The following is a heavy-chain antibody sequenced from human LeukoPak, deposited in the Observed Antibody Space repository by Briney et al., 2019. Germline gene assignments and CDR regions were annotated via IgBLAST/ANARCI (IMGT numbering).Heavy chain of an antibody. J-gene: IGHJ4*02. CDR3: ARHGSGSYYNVPYFDY. CDR1: GGSISGSSYY. Sequence: SSETLSLTCTVSGGSISGSSYYWGWIRQPPGKGLEWIGSIYYSGSTYYNPSLKSRVTISVDTSKNQFSLKLSSVTAADTAVYYCARHGSGSYYNVPYFDYWGQGTLVTVSS. D-gene: IGHD3-10*01. CDR2: IYYSGST. V-gene: IGHV4-39*01.